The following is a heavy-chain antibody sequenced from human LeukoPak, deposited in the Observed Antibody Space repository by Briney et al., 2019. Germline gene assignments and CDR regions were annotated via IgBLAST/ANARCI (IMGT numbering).Heavy chain of an antibody. V-gene: IGHV3-66*01. CDR2: LYASGTT. CDR1: GFGVSVNY. CDR3: AAKGTGYTGIYVFAH. Sequence: GGSLRLSCAASGFGVSVNYMSWVRQAPGKGLEWVSVLYASGTTKYADSVKGRFTISRDTSDNTLNLQMNGLGAEDSAVNYCAAKGTGYTGIYVFAHWGQGTLVTVSA. J-gene: IGHJ4*02. D-gene: IGHD1-26*01.